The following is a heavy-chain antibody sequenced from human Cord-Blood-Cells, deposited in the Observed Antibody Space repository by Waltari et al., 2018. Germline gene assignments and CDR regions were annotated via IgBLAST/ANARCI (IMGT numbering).Heavy chain of an antibody. CDR1: GYTFTSYG. J-gene: IGHJ5*02. CDR3: ARVYYDFWSGYLNWFDP. CDR2: ISAYNGKT. Sequence: QVQLVQSGAEVKKPGASVKVSCKASGYTFTSYGISSVRQAPGQGLEWMGWISAYNGKTNYAQKLQGRVTMTTDTSTSTAYMELRSLRSDDTAVYYCARVYYDFWSGYLNWFDPWGQGTLVTVSS. D-gene: IGHD3-3*01. V-gene: IGHV1-18*01.